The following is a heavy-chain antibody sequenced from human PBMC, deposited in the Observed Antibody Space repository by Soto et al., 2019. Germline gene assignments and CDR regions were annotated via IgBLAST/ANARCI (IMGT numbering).Heavy chain of an antibody. V-gene: IGHV1-18*04. CDR1: GYTFTGYY. D-gene: IGHD1-7*01. J-gene: IGHJ6*04. CDR3: ASGAKLLGYYYYYGMDV. Sequence: ASVKFSCKASGYTFTGYYMHWVRQAPGQGLEWMGWISPYNGNTNYAQKLQGRVTMTTDTSTSTAYMELRSLRSDDTAVYYCASGAKLLGYYYYYGMDVWGKGTTVTVSS. CDR2: ISPYNGNT.